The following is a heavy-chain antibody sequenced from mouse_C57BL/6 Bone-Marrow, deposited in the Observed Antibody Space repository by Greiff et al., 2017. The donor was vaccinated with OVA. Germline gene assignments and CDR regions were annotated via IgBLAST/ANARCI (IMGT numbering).Heavy chain of an antibody. CDR2: IDPSDSYT. D-gene: IGHD1-1*01. CDR3: ERRTTVVARDY. Sequence: QVQLQQPGAELVKPGASVKLSCKASGYTFTSYWMQWVKQRPGQGLEWIGEIDPSDSYTNYNQKFKGKATLTVDTASSTAYMQLSSLTSEDSAVYYCERRTTVVARDYWGQGTTLTVSS. J-gene: IGHJ2*01. CDR1: GYTFTSYW. V-gene: IGHV1-50*01.